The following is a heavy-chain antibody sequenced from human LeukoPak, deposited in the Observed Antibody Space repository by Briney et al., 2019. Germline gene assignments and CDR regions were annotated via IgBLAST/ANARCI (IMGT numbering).Heavy chain of an antibody. Sequence: SETLSLTCSVSGGSMSPYYWSWIRQPPGKGLEWIGEINHSGSTNYNPSLKSRVTISVDTSKNQFSLKLSSVTAADTAVYYCARGHRIAAREGGLEEGDYYFDYWGQGTLVTVSS. J-gene: IGHJ4*02. CDR3: ARGHRIAAREGGLEEGDYYFDY. CDR2: INHSGST. D-gene: IGHD6-6*01. V-gene: IGHV4-34*01. CDR1: GGSMSPYY.